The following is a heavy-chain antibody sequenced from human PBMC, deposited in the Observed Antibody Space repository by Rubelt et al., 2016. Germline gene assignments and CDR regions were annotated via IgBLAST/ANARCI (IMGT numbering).Heavy chain of an antibody. V-gene: IGHV3-30*18. D-gene: IGHD2-15*01. CDR2: ISYDGSNK. Sequence: KGLEWVAVISYDGSNKYYADSVKGRFTISRDNAKNSVHLQMNSLSPEDTAVYYCAKGTVRTATPSEFDYWGQGTLVTVSS. J-gene: IGHJ4*02. CDR3: AKGTVRTATPSEFDY.